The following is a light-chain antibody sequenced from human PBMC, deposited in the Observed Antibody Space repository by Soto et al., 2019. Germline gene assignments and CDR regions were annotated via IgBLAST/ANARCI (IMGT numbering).Light chain of an antibody. CDR1: QSISSD. CDR2: AAS. V-gene: IGKV1-39*01. CDR3: QQSYSTPRT. J-gene: IGKJ2*02. Sequence: DIQMTQSPSSLSAAVGDRVTVTCRASQSISSDLNWYQQKPGKAPKLLIYAASSLQSGVPSRFSGSGSGTDFTLNISSLQPEDFATYYCQQSYSTPRTFGQGTKLEIK.